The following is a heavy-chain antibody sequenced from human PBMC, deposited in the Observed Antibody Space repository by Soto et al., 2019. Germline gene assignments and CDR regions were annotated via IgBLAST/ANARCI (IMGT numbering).Heavy chain of an antibody. V-gene: IGHV1-69*01. CDR2: IIPIFGTA. CDR1: GGTFSSYA. J-gene: IGHJ6*02. D-gene: IGHD6-19*01. Sequence: QVQLVQSGAEVKKPGSSVKVSCKASGGTFSSYAISWVRQAPGQGLEWMGGIIPIFGTANYAQKFQGRVTITADESTSTAYMELSSLRSEDTAVYYCARDYPIAVAGPYYYYYGMDVWGQGTTVTVSS. CDR3: ARDYPIAVAGPYYYYYGMDV.